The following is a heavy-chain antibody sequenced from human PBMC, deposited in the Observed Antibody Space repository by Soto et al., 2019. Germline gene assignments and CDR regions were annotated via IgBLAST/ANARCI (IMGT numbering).Heavy chain of an antibody. CDR2: IYYSGNT. Sequence: SETLSLTCTVSGGSISSYYWSWIRQPPGKGLEWIGDIYYSGNTDYNPSLMGRVTMSVDTSKNQFSLKLSSVTAADTAVYYCTGPYPYYFDSWGQGALVTVSS. J-gene: IGHJ4*02. V-gene: IGHV4-59*12. CDR1: GGSISSYY. CDR3: TGPYPYYFDS.